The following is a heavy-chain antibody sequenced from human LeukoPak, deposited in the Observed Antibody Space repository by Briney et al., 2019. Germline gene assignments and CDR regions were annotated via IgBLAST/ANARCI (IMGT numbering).Heavy chain of an antibody. J-gene: IGHJ4*02. CDR3: AGSSGYYLEGYFDY. D-gene: IGHD3-22*01. CDR1: GGSISSHY. V-gene: IGHV4-59*11. CDR2: IYYSGST. Sequence: PSETLSLTCTVSGGSISSHYWSWIRQPPGKGLEWIGYIYYSGSTNYNPSLKSRVTMSVDTSKNQFSLKLSSVTAADTAVYYCAGSSGYYLEGYFDYWGQGTLVTVSS.